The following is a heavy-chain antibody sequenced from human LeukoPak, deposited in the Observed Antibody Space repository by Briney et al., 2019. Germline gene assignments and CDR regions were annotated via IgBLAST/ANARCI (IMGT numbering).Heavy chain of an antibody. V-gene: IGHV3-30*03. CDR2: ISYDGSIK. J-gene: IGHJ4*02. CDR1: GITFTIYG. D-gene: IGHD5-18*01. CDR3: AREGYSYGFAY. Sequence: GRSLRLSCAASGITFTIYGMHWVRQAPGKGLEWVALISYDGSIKYCADSVKGRFTNSRDNSKNTLYLQMNSLRPEDTAVYFCAREGYSYGFAYWGQGALVTVSS.